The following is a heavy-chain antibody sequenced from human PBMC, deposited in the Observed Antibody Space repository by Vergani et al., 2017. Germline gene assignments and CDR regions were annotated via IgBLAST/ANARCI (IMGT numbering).Heavy chain of an antibody. CDR1: GFTFSSYA. V-gene: IGHV3-30*02. Sequence: VQLLESGGSLVQPGGSLRLSCAASGFTFSSYAMSWVRQAPGKGLEWVAFIRYDGSNKYYADSVKGRFTISRDNSKNTLYLQMNSLRVEDTAVYYCAKGYNWGEDYWGQGTLVTVSS. J-gene: IGHJ4*02. CDR2: IRYDGSNK. D-gene: IGHD1-20*01. CDR3: AKGYNWGEDY.